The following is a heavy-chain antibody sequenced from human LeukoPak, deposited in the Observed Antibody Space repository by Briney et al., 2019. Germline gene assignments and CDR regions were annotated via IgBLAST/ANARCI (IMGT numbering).Heavy chain of an antibody. Sequence: GGSLRLSCTASGFSFSGHWMHWVRQAPGKGLEWVAVISYDGSDKYYADSVQGRFTISRDSSKNTLYLQMNSLRAEDTAVYYCAKDIVGRITVTGSLGNSYIDYWGQGTLVTVSS. V-gene: IGHV3-30*18. J-gene: IGHJ4*02. D-gene: IGHD6-19*01. CDR2: ISYDGSDK. CDR3: AKDIVGRITVTGSLGNSYIDY. CDR1: GFSFSGHW.